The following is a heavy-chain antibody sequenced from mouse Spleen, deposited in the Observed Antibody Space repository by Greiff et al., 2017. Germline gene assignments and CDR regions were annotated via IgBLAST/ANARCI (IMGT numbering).Heavy chain of an antibody. J-gene: IGHJ1*01. V-gene: IGHV1-69*01. CDR1: GYTFTSYW. CDR3: ARLYYYGSSYEEYFDV. Sequence: QVQLQQPGAELVMPGASVKLSCKASGYTFTSYWMHWVKQRPGQGLEWIGEIDPSDSYTNYNQKFKGKATLTVDKSSSTAYMQLSSLTSEDSAVYYCARLYYYGSSYEEYFDVWGAGTTVTVSS. D-gene: IGHD1-1*01. CDR2: IDPSDSYT.